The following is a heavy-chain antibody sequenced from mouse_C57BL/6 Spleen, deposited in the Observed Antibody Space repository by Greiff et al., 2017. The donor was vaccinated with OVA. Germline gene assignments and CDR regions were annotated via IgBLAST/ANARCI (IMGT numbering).Heavy chain of an antibody. J-gene: IGHJ4*01. CDR2: IYPGSGNT. V-gene: IGHV1-76*01. Sequence: QVQLKQSGAELVRPGASVKLSCKASGYTFTDYYINWVKQRPGQGLEWIARIYPGSGNTYYNEKFKGKATLTAEKSSSTAYMQLSSLTSEDSAVYFCARFTNSLMDYWGQGTSVTVSS. CDR1: GYTFTDYY. CDR3: ARFTNSLMDY. D-gene: IGHD1-1*01.